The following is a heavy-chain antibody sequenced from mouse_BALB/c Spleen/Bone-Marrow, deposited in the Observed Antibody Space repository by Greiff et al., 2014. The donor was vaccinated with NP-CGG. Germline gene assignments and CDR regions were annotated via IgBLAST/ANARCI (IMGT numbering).Heavy chain of an antibody. D-gene: IGHD3-2*01. Sequence: VQGVESGPGLVQPSQSLSITCTVSGFSFTTYGVHWVRQSPGKGLEWLGVIWRGGSTDYNAAFMSKLSITKDNSKNQVFFKMNSLKADDTAIYYCARNEGGQLGPYWGQGTLVTVSA. CDR3: ARNEGGQLGPY. CDR2: IWRGGST. V-gene: IGHV2-5*01. CDR1: GFSFTTYG. J-gene: IGHJ3*01.